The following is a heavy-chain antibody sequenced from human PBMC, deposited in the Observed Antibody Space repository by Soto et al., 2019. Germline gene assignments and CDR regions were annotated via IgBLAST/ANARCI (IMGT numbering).Heavy chain of an antibody. Sequence: EVQLVESGGGLVKPGESLRLSCATSGFTFSNAWMNWVRQAPGKGLEWVSYISSSGSTIYYADSVKGRFTISRDNAKNSLYLQMNSLRDEDTAVYYCARGGSYTFDYWGQGTLVTVSS. J-gene: IGHJ4*02. CDR3: ARGGSYTFDY. D-gene: IGHD1-26*01. CDR2: ISSSGSTI. V-gene: IGHV3-48*02. CDR1: GFTFSNAW.